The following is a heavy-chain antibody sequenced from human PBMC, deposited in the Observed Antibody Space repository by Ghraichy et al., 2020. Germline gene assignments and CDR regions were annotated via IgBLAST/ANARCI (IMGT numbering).Heavy chain of an antibody. J-gene: IGHJ3*02. Sequence: GGSLRLSCAASGFTFSSYAMSWVRQAPGKGLEWVSAISGSGGSTYYADSVKGRFTISRDNSKNTLYLQMNSLRAEDTAVYYCANFWGVGGIPYAFDIWGQGTMVTVSS. CDR2: ISGSGGST. D-gene: IGHD3-10*01. CDR3: ANFWGVGGIPYAFDI. CDR1: GFTFSSYA. V-gene: IGHV3-23*01.